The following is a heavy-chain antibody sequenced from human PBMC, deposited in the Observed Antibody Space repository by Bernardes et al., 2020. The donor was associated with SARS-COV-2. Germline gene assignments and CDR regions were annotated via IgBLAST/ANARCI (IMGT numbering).Heavy chain of an antibody. Sequence: ASVKASCKVSGYTLAELSMHWVRQAPGKGLEWMGGFDPEDGETIYAQKFQGRVTMTEDTSTDTAYMELSSLRSEDTAVYYCATAFSVRGVTTLNYYYYYGMDVWGQGTTVTVSS. D-gene: IGHD3-10*01. V-gene: IGHV1-24*01. CDR2: FDPEDGET. CDR3: ATAFSVRGVTTLNYYYYYGMDV. J-gene: IGHJ6*02. CDR1: GYTLAELS.